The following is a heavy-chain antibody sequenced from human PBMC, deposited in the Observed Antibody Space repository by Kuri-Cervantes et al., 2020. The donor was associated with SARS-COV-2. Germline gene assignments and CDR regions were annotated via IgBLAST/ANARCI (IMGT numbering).Heavy chain of an antibody. CDR2: INPSGGST. J-gene: IGHJ3*02. CDR1: GYTFTTYY. Sequence: ASVKVSCKASGYTFTTYYMHWARQAPGQGLEWMGIINPSGGSTSYAQKFQGRVTMTRDTSTSTVHMQLSSLRSEDTAVYYCARGGLVPAASDAFDIWGQGTMVTVSS. V-gene: IGHV1-46*03. CDR3: ARGGLVPAASDAFDI. D-gene: IGHD2-2*01.